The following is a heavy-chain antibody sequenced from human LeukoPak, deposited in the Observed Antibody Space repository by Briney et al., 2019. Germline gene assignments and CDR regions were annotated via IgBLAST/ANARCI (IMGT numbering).Heavy chain of an antibody. CDR3: ATGVAVAGTPWVY. D-gene: IGHD6-19*01. CDR2: FDPEDGET. CDR1: GYTLTELS. J-gene: IGHJ4*02. V-gene: IGHV1-24*01. Sequence: ASVKVSCKVSGYTLTELSMHWLRQAPGKGLEWMGGFDPEDGETIYAQKFQGRVTMTEDTSTDTAYMELSSLRSEDTAVYYCATGVAVAGTPWVYWGQGTLVTVSS.